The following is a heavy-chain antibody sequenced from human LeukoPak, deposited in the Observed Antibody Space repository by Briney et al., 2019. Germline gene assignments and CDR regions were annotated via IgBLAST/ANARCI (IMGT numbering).Heavy chain of an antibody. V-gene: IGHV3-48*01. J-gene: IGHJ4*01. CDR3: TRGSTYYESSGQVPFDY. Sequence: GGSLSLSCAASGLTFNTYTTNWARQAPGKGLEWVSYISGSSGIIDYADSVRGRFTTSRDNAKNSLYLQMNSLRAEDTALYYCTRGSTYYESSGQVPFDYWGHGTLVTVSS. D-gene: IGHD3-22*01. CDR1: GLTFNTYT. CDR2: ISGSSGII.